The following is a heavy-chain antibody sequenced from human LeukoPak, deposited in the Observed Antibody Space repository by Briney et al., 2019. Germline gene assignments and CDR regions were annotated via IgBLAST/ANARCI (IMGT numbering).Heavy chain of an antibody. V-gene: IGHV4-59*01. CDR3: ARTLYDFWSGYLIDY. D-gene: IGHD3-3*01. CDR2: IYYSGST. J-gene: IGHJ4*02. CDR1: GGSICSYY. Sequence: SETLSLTCTVSGGSICSYYWSWIRQPPGKGLEWIGYIYYSGSTNYNPSLKSRVTISVDTSKNQFSLKLSSVTAADTAVYYCARTLYDFWSGYLIDYWGQGTQVTVSS.